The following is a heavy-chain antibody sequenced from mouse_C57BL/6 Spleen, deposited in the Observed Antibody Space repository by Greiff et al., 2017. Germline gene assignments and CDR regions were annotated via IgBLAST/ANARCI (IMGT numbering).Heavy chain of an antibody. CDR3: TTDGNYPHWYFDV. V-gene: IGHV14-1*01. J-gene: IGHJ1*03. CDR1: GFNIKDYY. D-gene: IGHD2-1*01. CDR2: IDPEDGDT. Sequence: EVKLQESGAELVRPGASVKLSCTASGFNIKDYYMHWVKQRPEQGLEWIGRIDPEDGDTEYAPKFQGKATMTADTSSNTAYLQLSSLTSEDTAVYYCTTDGNYPHWYFDVWGTGTTVTVSS.